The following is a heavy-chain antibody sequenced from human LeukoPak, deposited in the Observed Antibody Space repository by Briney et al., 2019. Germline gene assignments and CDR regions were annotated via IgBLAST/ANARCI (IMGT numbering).Heavy chain of an antibody. CDR2: ISGVGNAI. CDR1: GFTFSDYY. Sequence: PGGSLRLSCAASGFTFSDYYMSWVRQAPGKGLECVSYISGVGNAIYYADSVKGRFTISRDNAKNSLYLQMNSLRVEDTAVYYCARDLEVTGLYFGNWGQGTLVTVSS. J-gene: IGHJ4*02. CDR3: ARDLEVTGLYFGN. V-gene: IGHV3-11*01. D-gene: IGHD3-9*01.